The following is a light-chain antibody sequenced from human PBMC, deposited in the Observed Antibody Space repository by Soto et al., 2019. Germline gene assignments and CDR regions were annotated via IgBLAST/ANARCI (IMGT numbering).Light chain of an antibody. J-gene: IGKJ1*01. Sequence: DIQMTQSPSTLSASVGDRVTITCRASQSISSWLAWYQQKPGKAPKLLIYKASSLESGVPSRFSGSGSGTEFTLTISSLQPDDFATYHCQQYNSYSPRTFGQGTKVDIK. CDR3: QQYNSYSPRT. CDR1: QSISSW. CDR2: KAS. V-gene: IGKV1-5*03.